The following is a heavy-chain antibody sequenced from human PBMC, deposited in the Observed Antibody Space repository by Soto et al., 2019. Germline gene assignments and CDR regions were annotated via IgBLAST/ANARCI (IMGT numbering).Heavy chain of an antibody. V-gene: IGHV4-39*01. CDR1: GGSIIRSSYY. Sequence: SETLSLTCSVSGGSIIRSSYYWVWIRQPPGKGLEWIGSIYYSGSTYYNPSLKSRVTISVDTSKNQFSLKLSSVTAADTAVYYCARRVYCSGGSCYSYNWFDPWGQGTLVTVSS. CDR3: ARRVYCSGGSCYSYNWFDP. J-gene: IGHJ5*02. CDR2: IYYSGST. D-gene: IGHD2-15*01.